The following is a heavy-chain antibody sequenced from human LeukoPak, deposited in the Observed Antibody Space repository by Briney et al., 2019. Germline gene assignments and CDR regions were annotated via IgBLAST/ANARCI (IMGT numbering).Heavy chain of an antibody. V-gene: IGHV3-23*01. J-gene: IGHJ6*03. CDR3: AKAQIYYGSGRDYYMDV. CDR2: ISGSASSASST. D-gene: IGHD3-10*01. Sequence: GGSLRLSCAASGFTFSNYAMSWVRQAPGKGLEWVSAISGSASSASSTYYADSVKGRFTVSRDNSKNTLYLQMNSLRAEDTAVYYCAKAQIYYGSGRDYYMDVWGKGTTVTVSS. CDR1: GFTFSNYA.